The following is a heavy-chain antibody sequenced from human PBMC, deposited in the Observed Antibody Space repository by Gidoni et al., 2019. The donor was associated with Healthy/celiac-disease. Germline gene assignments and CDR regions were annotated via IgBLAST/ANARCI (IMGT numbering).Heavy chain of an antibody. V-gene: IGHV6-1*01. D-gene: IGHD6-13*01. J-gene: IGHJ6*02. CDR2: TYYRSKWYN. Sequence: QVQLQQSGPGLVKPSQTLSLTCAISGDSVSSHSAAWNWIRQSPSRGLEWLGRTYYRSKWYNDYAVSVKSRITINPDTSKNQFSLQLNSVTPEDTSVYYCAREENYYSSSWYSHYYYGMDVWGQGTTVTVSS. CDR3: AREENYYSSSWYSHYYYGMDV. CDR1: GDSVSSHSAA.